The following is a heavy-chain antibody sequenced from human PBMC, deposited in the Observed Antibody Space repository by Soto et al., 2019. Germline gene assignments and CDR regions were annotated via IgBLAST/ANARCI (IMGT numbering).Heavy chain of an antibody. D-gene: IGHD2-2*01. Sequence: GGSLRLSCAASGFTFSSYAMSWVRQAPGKGLEWVSAISGSGGSTYYADSVKGRFTISRDNSKNTLYLQMNSLRAEDTAVYYCAKDPARGIVVVPAAAADDYWGQGTLVTVSS. V-gene: IGHV3-23*01. CDR3: AKDPARGIVVVPAAAADDY. CDR1: GFTFSSYA. CDR2: ISGSGGST. J-gene: IGHJ4*02.